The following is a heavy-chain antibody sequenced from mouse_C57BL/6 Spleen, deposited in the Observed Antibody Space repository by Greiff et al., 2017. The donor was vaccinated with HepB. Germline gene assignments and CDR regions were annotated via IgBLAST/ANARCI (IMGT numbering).Heavy chain of an antibody. CDR3: VRHDYDALDY. J-gene: IGHJ2*01. Sequence: EVMLVESGGGLVQPKGSLKLSCAASGFSFNTYAMNWVRQAPGKGLEWVARIRSKSNNYATYYADSVKDRFTISRDDSESMLYLQMNNLKTEDTAMYYCVRHDYDALDYWGQGTTLTVSS. D-gene: IGHD2-4*01. CDR1: GFSFNTYA. CDR2: IRSKSNNYAT. V-gene: IGHV10-1*01.